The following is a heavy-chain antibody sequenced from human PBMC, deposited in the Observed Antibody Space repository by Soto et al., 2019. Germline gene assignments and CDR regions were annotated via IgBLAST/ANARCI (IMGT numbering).Heavy chain of an antibody. CDR3: ARDYPDYYYYYGMDV. CDR2: IYYSGST. V-gene: IGHV4-59*01. CDR1: GGSISSYY. J-gene: IGHJ6*02. Sequence: QVQLQESGPGLVKPSETLSLTCTVSGGSISSYYWSWIRQPPGKGLEWIGYIYYSGSTNYNPSLKSRVTISVDTSKNQFSRKLSSVTAADTAVYYCARDYPDYYYYYGMDVCGQGTTVTVSS.